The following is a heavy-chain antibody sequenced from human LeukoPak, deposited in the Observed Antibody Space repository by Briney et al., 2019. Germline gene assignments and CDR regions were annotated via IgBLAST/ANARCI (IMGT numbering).Heavy chain of an antibody. CDR2: MNPNSGNT. CDR3: ARSPITYYDFWSGYYTRDPRYFDY. V-gene: IGHV1-8*02. Sequence: GASVKVSCKASGYTFTSYGISWVRQAPGQGLEWMGWMNPNSGNTGYAQKFQGRVTMTRNTSISTAYMELSSLRSEDTAVYYCARSPITYYDFWSGYYTRDPRYFDYWGQGTLVTVSS. D-gene: IGHD3-3*01. CDR1: GYTFTSYG. J-gene: IGHJ4*02.